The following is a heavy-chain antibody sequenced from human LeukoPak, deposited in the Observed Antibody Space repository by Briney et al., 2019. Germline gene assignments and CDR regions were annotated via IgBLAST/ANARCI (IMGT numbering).Heavy chain of an antibody. CDR1: GGSFSGYY. D-gene: IGHD2-2*01. V-gene: IGHV4-34*01. Sequence: SETLSLTCAVYGGSFSGYYWSWIRQPPGKGLEWIGEINHSGSTNYNPSLKSRVTISVDTSKNQFSLKLSSVTAADTAVYYCARRRDCSSTSCKYNWFDPWGRGTLVTVSS. CDR3: ARRRDCSSTSCKYNWFDP. J-gene: IGHJ5*02. CDR2: INHSGST.